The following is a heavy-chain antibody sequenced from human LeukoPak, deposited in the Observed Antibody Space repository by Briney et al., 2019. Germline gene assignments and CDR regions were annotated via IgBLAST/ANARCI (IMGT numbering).Heavy chain of an antibody. V-gene: IGHV4-59*01. CDR2: IYYSGST. CDR3: ARVLSGYDSYYYYYGMDV. CDR1: GGSISSYY. Sequence: SETLSLTCTVSGGSISSYYWSWIRQPPGKGLEWIGYIYYSGSTNYNPSLKSRVAISVDTSKNQFSLKLSSVTAADTAVYYCARVLSGYDSYYYYYGMDVWGQGTTVTVSS. D-gene: IGHD5-12*01. J-gene: IGHJ6*02.